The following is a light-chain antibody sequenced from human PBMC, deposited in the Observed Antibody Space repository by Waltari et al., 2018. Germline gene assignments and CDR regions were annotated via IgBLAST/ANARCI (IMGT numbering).Light chain of an antibody. J-gene: IGKJ4*01. V-gene: IGKV4-1*01. CDR2: WAS. CDR3: QQYSSIPIT. Sequence: DIVMTQSQDSLAVSLGERATINCKSSQSLLYRSNNKNYLAWYQQKPGQPPRLLIYWASTRESGVPDRFSGSESGTDFTLTISSLQAEDVAVYYCQQYSSIPITFGGGTKVEI. CDR1: QSLLYRSNNKNY.